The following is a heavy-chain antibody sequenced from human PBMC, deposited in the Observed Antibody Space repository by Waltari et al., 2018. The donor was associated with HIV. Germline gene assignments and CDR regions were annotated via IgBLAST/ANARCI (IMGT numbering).Heavy chain of an antibody. V-gene: IGHV4-38-2*01. CDR3: ARVGGRALVVAEN. CDR1: GYSISGGYY. D-gene: IGHD2-15*01. J-gene: IGHJ4*02. CDR2: IYHSGRT. Sequence: QVQLQESGPGLVKPSEPLSLTGAVSGYSISGGYYWGWLRQPPGKGLAWIGSIYHSGRTYYNPSRKSRVTISVDTSKNQFSLKLSSVTAADTAVYYCARVGGRALVVAENWGQGTLVTVSS.